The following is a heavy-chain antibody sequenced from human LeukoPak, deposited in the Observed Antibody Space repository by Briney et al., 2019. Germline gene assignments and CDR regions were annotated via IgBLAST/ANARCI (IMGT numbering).Heavy chain of an antibody. V-gene: IGHV3-30*04. J-gene: IGHJ4*02. Sequence: GGSLRLSCEASGFTFNNYDMHWVRQAPGKGLEWVAVISYDGSNKYYADSVKGRFTISRDNSKNTLYLQMNSLRAEDTAVYYLARGLGFVYFWGQGTLVPGSS. CDR1: GFTFNNYD. CDR3: ARGLGFVYF. D-gene: IGHD6-19*01. CDR2: ISYDGSNK.